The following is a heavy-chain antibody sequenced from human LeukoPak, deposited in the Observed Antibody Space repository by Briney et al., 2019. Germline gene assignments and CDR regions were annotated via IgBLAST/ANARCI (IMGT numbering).Heavy chain of an antibody. Sequence: GESLRLSCAASGFTFSSYGMHWVRQAPGKGLVWVAVIWYDGSNKYYADSVKGRFTISRDNSKNTLYLQMNSLRAEDTAVYYCARAITGDRYYYGMDVWGQGTTVTVSS. CDR3: ARAITGDRYYYGMDV. CDR2: IWYDGSNK. V-gene: IGHV3-33*01. J-gene: IGHJ6*02. CDR1: GFTFSSYG. D-gene: IGHD1-20*01.